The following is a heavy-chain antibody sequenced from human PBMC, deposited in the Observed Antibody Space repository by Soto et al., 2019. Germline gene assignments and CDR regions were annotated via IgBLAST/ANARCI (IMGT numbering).Heavy chain of an antibody. D-gene: IGHD3-10*01. V-gene: IGHV4-39*01. J-gene: IGHJ6*03. CDR1: GGSISSSSYY. CDR3: ARHYGSGTTNYYYYHMDV. CDR2: IYYSGST. Sequence: SETLSLTCTVSGGSISSSSYYWGWIRQPPGKGLEWIGSIYYSGSTYYNPSLKSRVTISVDTSMHQFSLKLSSVTAADTAVYYCARHYGSGTTNYYYYHMDVWGKGTTVTVS.